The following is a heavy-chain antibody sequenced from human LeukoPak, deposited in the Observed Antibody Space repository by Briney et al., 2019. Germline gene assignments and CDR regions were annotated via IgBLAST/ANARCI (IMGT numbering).Heavy chain of an antibody. CDR1: VGSISSYY. Sequence: SETLSLTCTVSVGSISSYYWSWIRQPAGKGLEGIGRIYTSQSTNYNPSFKSPVTMSVDTSKNQFSLKLSSVTAADTAVYYCARDRGGSSSSWYWFDPWGQGTLVTVSS. D-gene: IGHD6-13*01. CDR3: ARDRGGSSSSWYWFDP. V-gene: IGHV4-4*07. J-gene: IGHJ5*02. CDR2: IYTSQST.